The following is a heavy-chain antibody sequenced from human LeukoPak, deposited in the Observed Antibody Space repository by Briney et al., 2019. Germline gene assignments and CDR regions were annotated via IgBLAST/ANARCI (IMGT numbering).Heavy chain of an antibody. Sequence: PLETLSLTCTVSGGSISSGSYYWSWIRQPAGKGLEWIGRIYTSGSTNYNPSLKSRVTISVDTSKNQFSLKLSSVTAADTAVYYCARGGYCGGDCYFYYWGQGTLVTVSS. D-gene: IGHD2-21*02. CDR2: IYTSGST. CDR3: ARGGYCGGDCYFYY. CDR1: GGSISSGSYY. J-gene: IGHJ4*02. V-gene: IGHV4-61*02.